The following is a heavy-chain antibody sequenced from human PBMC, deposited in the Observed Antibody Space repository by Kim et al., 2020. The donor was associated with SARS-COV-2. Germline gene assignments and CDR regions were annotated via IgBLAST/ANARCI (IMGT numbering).Heavy chain of an antibody. J-gene: IGHJ4*02. D-gene: IGHD6-19*01. V-gene: IGHV3-33*06. Sequence: GGSLRLSCAASGFTFSSYGMHWARQAPGKGLEWVAVIWYDGSNKYYADSVKGRFTISRDNSKNTLYLQMNSLRAEDTAVYYCAKDLEAGPYFDYWGQGTLVTVSS. CDR2: IWYDGSNK. CDR3: AKDLEAGPYFDY. CDR1: GFTFSSYG.